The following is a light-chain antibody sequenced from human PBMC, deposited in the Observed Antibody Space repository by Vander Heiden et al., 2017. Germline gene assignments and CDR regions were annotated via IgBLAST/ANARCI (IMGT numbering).Light chain of an antibody. Sequence: IQMTHSPSTLSASVGDRVTITCRASQSISSWLAWYQQKPGKAPKLLIYKASSLESGVPSRFSGSGSGTEFTLTISSLQPDDFATYYCQQYNSYLYTFGQGTKLEIK. CDR2: KAS. V-gene: IGKV1-5*03. CDR3: QQYNSYLYT. J-gene: IGKJ2*01. CDR1: QSISSW.